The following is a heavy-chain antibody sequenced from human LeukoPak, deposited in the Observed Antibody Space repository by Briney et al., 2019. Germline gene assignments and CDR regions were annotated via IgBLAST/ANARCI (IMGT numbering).Heavy chain of an antibody. V-gene: IGHV1-69*04. D-gene: IGHD6-19*01. CDR3: AREEEKVVAGPHFDY. CDR1: GGTFSSYA. CDR2: LIPIFGIE. Sequence: TVKVSCEASGGTFSSYATSWVRHAPGQGLEWMGKLIPIFGIENYAQKFQGRVTITADKSTSTPYMELSSLRSEDTAVYYCAREEEKVVAGPHFDYWGQGTLVTVSS. J-gene: IGHJ4*02.